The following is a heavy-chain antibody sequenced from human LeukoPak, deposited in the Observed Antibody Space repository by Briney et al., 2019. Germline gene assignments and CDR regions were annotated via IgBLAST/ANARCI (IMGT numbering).Heavy chain of an antibody. V-gene: IGHV1-18*01. D-gene: IGHD5-12*01. J-gene: IGHJ4*02. Sequence: PRASVKVSCKASGYTFTSYGITWVRQAPGQGLEWMGWISPYNGNTNHAQKLQGGVTMTTDTSTNTAYMELRSLRSDDTAVYYCAREVATTSQDYWGQGTLVTVSS. CDR2: ISPYNGNT. CDR1: GYTFTSYG. CDR3: AREVATTSQDY.